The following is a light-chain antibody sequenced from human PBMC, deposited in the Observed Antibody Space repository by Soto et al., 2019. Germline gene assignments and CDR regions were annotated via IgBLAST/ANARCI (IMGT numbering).Light chain of an antibody. Sequence: IQLTQSPSSLSASVGDRVTITYWASQGISSFLAWYQQKPGKAPKLLIYGASTLQSGVPSRFSGSGSGTDFTLTIGSLQPEDFATYYCQQLNSFPIPFGPGTKVDIK. CDR1: QGISSF. J-gene: IGKJ3*01. V-gene: IGKV1-9*01. CDR3: QQLNSFPIP. CDR2: GAS.